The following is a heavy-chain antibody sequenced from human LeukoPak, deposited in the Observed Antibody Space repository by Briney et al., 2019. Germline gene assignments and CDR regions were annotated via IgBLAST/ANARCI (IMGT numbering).Heavy chain of an antibody. V-gene: IGHV3-23*01. CDR3: AKPVGGFGDHY. Sequence: GGSLRLSXAASGFTFSSYAMSWVRQAPGKGLEWVSAISGSGGSTYYADSVKGRFTISRDNSKNTLYLQMNSLRAEDTAVYYCAKPVGGFGDHYWGQGTLVTVSS. D-gene: IGHD3-10*01. CDR1: GFTFSSYA. CDR2: ISGSGGST. J-gene: IGHJ4*02.